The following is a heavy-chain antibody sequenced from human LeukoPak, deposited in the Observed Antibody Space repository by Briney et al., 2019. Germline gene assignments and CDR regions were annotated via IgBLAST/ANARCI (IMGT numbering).Heavy chain of an antibody. V-gene: IGHV3-21*04. CDR3: AKVRSGSYRPGPVDY. CDR2: ISSSSSYI. J-gene: IGHJ4*02. CDR1: GFTFSSYS. Sequence: PGGSLRLSCAASGFTFSSYSMNWVRQAPGKGLEWVSSISSSSSYIYYADSVKGRFTISRDNAKNSLYLQMNSLRAEDTAVYYCAKVRSGSYRPGPVDYWGQGTLVTVSS. D-gene: IGHD1-26*01.